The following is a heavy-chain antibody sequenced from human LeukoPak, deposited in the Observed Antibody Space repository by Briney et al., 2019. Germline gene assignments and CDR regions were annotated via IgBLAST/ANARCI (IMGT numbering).Heavy chain of an antibody. J-gene: IGHJ6*02. CDR3: ARHGSSGRGSDYYYYGVDV. D-gene: IGHD2-15*01. Sequence: GGSLRLSCAASGFTFSSYGMHWVRQAPGKGLEWVAVIPYDGSNKYYADSVKGRFTISRDNSQNTLYLQMNSLTTKDSAVYYCARHGSSGRGSDYYYYGVDVWGQGTTVIVSS. V-gene: IGHV3-30*03. CDR1: GFTFSSYG. CDR2: IPYDGSNK.